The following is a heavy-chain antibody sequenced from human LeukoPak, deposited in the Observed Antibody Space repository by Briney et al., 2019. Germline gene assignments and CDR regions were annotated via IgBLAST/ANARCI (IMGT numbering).Heavy chain of an antibody. CDR1: AFSLNAYN. CDR3: MRDRGTYRPIDY. V-gene: IGHV3-21*04. D-gene: IGHD1-26*01. J-gene: IGHJ4*02. Sequence: PGGSLRLSCAASAFSLNAYNMNWVRQAPGKGLEWVSSISYTGTYIYYADSVKGRFTISRDNAQNSLYLQMNSLRAEGTAIYYCMRDRGTYRPIDYWGQGTLVTVSS. CDR2: ISYTGTYI.